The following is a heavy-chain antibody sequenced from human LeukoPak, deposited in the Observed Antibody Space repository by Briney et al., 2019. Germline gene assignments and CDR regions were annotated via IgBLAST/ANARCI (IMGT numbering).Heavy chain of an antibody. V-gene: IGHV3-23*01. CDR1: GFTFSSYD. CDR3: ARVAGWHWFDP. Sequence: GGALRLSCAASGFTFSSYDMTWVRQAPGRGLEWVSSIRPSGDSTYYGDSVKGRFTISRDNSKNTVYLQMNNMRVDDTAVYYCARVAGWHWFDPWGQGTLVTVSS. D-gene: IGHD6-19*01. J-gene: IGHJ5*02. CDR2: IRPSGDST.